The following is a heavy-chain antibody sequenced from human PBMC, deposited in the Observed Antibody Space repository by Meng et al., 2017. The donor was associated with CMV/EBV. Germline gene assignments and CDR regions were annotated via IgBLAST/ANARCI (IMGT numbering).Heavy chain of an antibody. D-gene: IGHD2-2*01. Sequence: GESPKISCAASGFTVSSNYMSWVRQAPGKGLEWVSVIYSGGSTYYADSVKGRFTISRDNSKNTLYLQMNSLRAEDTAVYYCARDSVVVPAAPDYYGMDVWGQGTTVTVSS. CDR2: IYSGGST. CDR3: ARDSVVVPAAPDYYGMDV. CDR1: GFTVSSNY. V-gene: IGHV3-53*01. J-gene: IGHJ6*02.